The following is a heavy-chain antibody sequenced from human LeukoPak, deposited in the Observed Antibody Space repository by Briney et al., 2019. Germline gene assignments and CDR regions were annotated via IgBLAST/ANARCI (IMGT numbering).Heavy chain of an antibody. Sequence: ASVKVSCKASGYTFTSYYMHWVRQAPGQGLEWMGIINPSGGSTSYAQKFQGRVTMTRDTSTSKVYMELSSLRSADTDVYSWAIDRSIGYLFVYWGQGTLFTVSS. J-gene: IGHJ4*02. CDR3: AIDRSIGYLFVY. CDR2: INPSGGST. D-gene: IGHD5-12*01. V-gene: IGHV1-46*03. CDR1: GYTFTSYY.